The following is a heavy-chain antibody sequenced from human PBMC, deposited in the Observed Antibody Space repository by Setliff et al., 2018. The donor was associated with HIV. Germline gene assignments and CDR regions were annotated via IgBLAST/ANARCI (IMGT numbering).Heavy chain of an antibody. D-gene: IGHD6-19*01. Sequence: GGSLRLSCAASGFTFSTFWMGWVRQAPGKGREWVAHIKPDGSSTTYVDSVKGRFTISRDNAKNSLYLEMNSLRVEDTAVYYCTPQWPVGYWGQGTPVTVSS. CDR2: IKPDGSST. V-gene: IGHV3-7*01. CDR3: TPQWPVGY. J-gene: IGHJ4*02. CDR1: GFTFSTFW.